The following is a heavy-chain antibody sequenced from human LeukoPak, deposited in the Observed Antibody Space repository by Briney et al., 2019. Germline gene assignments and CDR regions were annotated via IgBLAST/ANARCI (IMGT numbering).Heavy chain of an antibody. Sequence: GGSLRLSCAASGFTFSTYAMTWVRQAPGKGLEWVSSISGSGGNTYYADSVKGRFTISRDNSKNTLYLQMNSLRAEDTAVYYCARDRLYSSSSEDYWGQGTLVTVSS. CDR2: ISGSGGNT. D-gene: IGHD6-6*01. CDR1: GFTFSTYA. CDR3: ARDRLYSSSSEDY. V-gene: IGHV3-23*01. J-gene: IGHJ4*02.